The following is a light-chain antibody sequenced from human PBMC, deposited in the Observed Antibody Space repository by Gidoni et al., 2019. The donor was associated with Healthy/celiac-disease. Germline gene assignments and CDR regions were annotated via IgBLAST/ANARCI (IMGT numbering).Light chain of an antibody. J-gene: IGLJ3*02. V-gene: IGLV2-14*01. Sequence: QSALTQPASVSGSPGQAITISCTGTSSDVGGYNYVSWYQQHPGKAPKLMIYEVSNRPSGVSTRFSGSKSGNTASLTISGLQAEDEADYHCSSYTSSSTPWVFGGGTKLTVL. CDR2: EVS. CDR3: SSYTSSSTPWV. CDR1: SSDVGGYNY.